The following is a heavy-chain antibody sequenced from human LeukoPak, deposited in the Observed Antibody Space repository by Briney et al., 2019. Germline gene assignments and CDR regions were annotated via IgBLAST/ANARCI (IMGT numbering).Heavy chain of an antibody. CDR3: ARHRLGSYGY. Sequence: PSETLSLTCTVSGGSISSSSYYWGWIRQPPGQGLEWIGSIYYSGITNYNPSLKSRVTISVDTSKNQSSLKLSPVAAADTAVYYCARHRLGSYGYWGQGTLVTVSS. V-gene: IGHV4-39*01. J-gene: IGHJ4*02. CDR2: IYYSGIT. CDR1: GGSISSSSYY. D-gene: IGHD5-18*01.